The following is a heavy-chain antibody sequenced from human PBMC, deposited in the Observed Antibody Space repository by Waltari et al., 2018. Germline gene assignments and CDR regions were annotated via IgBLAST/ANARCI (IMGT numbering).Heavy chain of an antibody. V-gene: IGHV3-48*01. CDR3: ARGVLVADRSFDY. Sequence: EVQLVESGGGLVQPGGSLRLSCAASGFTFSLYSMSWVRQAPGKGLEWISYISGTSSSVYFSDSVKGRVTISRDNAKNSLYLQMNSLRAQDTAVYYWARGVLVADRSFDYWGQGTLVTVSS. CDR1: GFTFSLYS. J-gene: IGHJ4*02. D-gene: IGHD5-12*01. CDR2: ISGTSSSV.